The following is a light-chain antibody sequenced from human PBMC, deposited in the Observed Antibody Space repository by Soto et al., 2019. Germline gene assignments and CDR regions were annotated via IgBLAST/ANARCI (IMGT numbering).Light chain of an antibody. J-gene: IGLJ2*01. CDR3: SSFTSNSILV. Sequence: QSALTQPVSVSGSPGQSITISCTGTSSDVGAYNYVSWYQQHPGKAPKLMIYDVTDRPSGVSNRFSASKSGSTASLTISGLRAEDEADYYCSSFTSNSILVFGGGTKLTVL. CDR1: SSDVGAYNY. V-gene: IGLV2-14*03. CDR2: DVT.